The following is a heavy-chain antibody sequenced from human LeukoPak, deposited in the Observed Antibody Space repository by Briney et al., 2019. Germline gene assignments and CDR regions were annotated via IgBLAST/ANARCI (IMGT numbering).Heavy chain of an antibody. J-gene: IGHJ6*03. CDR1: GGSFSGYY. V-gene: IGHV4-34*01. CDR2: INHSGST. Sequence: PSETLSLTCAVYGGSFSGYYWSWIRQPPGKGLEWIGEINHSGSTNYNPSLKSRVTISVDTSKNQFSLKLSSVTAADTAVYYCARYSGSSTRQYYYYMDVWGKGTTVTISS. CDR3: ARYSGSSTRQYYYYMDV. D-gene: IGHD1-26*01.